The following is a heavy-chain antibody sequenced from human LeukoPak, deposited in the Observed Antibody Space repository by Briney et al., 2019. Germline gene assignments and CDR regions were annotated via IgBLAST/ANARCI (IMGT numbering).Heavy chain of an antibody. Sequence: QAGGSLRLSCAASGFAFSSYSMNWVRQPPGKGLEWVSYISSSSSTIYYADPVKGRFTISKDNAKNSLYLQMNSLRAEDTAVFYCWRASMVGCVIPFDYWGQGTLVTVSS. D-gene: IGHD3-10*01. CDR3: WRASMVGCVIPFDY. CDR2: ISSSSSTI. V-gene: IGHV3-48*01. CDR1: GFAFSSYS. J-gene: IGHJ4*02.